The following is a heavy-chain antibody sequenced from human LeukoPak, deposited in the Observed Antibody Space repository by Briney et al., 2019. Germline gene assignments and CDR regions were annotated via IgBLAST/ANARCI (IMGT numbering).Heavy chain of an antibody. Sequence: SQTVSLNCTVSGGSISCGGYYWSWIRQHPGKDLEWIGYIYYSGSTYYNPSLKSRVTISVDTSKNQFSLKLSSVTAADTAVYYCARESSSLYYYYGMDVWGQGTTVTVSS. J-gene: IGHJ6*02. V-gene: IGHV4-31*03. CDR3: ARESSSLYYYYGMDV. D-gene: IGHD6-6*01. CDR2: IYYSGST. CDR1: GGSISCGGYY.